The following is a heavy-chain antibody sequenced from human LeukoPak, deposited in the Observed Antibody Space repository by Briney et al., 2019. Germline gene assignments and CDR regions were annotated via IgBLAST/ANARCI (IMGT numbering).Heavy chain of an antibody. CDR2: FYYSGST. Sequence: SETLSLTCTLSGGSISNYFWNWIRQPPGKGLEWIGYFYYSGSTYYNPSLKSRVTISVDTSKNQLSLKLSSVTAADTAVYYCAREILAAAGSNWFDPWGQGTLVTVSS. CDR3: AREILAAAGSNWFDP. J-gene: IGHJ5*02. CDR1: GGSISNYF. D-gene: IGHD6-13*01. V-gene: IGHV4-59*12.